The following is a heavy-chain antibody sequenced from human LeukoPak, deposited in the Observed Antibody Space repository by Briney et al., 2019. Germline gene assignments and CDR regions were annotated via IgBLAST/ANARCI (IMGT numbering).Heavy chain of an antibody. CDR3: ARGPGGAFDT. CDR2: VSVFNGNT. V-gene: IGHV1-18*01. D-gene: IGHD1-14*01. CDR1: GYTFTTYD. J-gene: IGHJ3*02. Sequence: GASVKVSCKASGYTFTTYDISWVRQAPGQGLEWMGWVSVFNGNTNYAQKLQGRVSMTTDASTSTAYMELRSLRSDDTAVYYCARGPGGAFDTWGQGTVVTVSS.